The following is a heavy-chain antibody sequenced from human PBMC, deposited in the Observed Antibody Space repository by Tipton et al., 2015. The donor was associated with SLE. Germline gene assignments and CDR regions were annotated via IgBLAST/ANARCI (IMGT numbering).Heavy chain of an antibody. V-gene: IGHV4-59*07. J-gene: IGHJ4*02. D-gene: IGHD6-13*01. CDR2: IYYSGST. CDR1: GGSISSYY. CDR3: ARRRGSSWYEDYFDY. Sequence: TLSLTCTVSGGSISSYYWSWIRQSPGKGLEWIGYIYYSGSTNYNPSLKSRVIMSVDTSKNQFSLKLSSVTAADTAVYYCARRRGSSWYEDYFDYWGQGTLVTVSS.